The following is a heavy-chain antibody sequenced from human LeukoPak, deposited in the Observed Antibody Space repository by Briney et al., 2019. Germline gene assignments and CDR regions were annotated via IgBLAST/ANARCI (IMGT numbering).Heavy chain of an antibody. D-gene: IGHD5-12*01. J-gene: IGHJ4*02. CDR2: IRSKANSYAT. CDR1: GFTFSGSA. Sequence: GGSLRLSCAASGFTFSGSAMHWVRQASGKGLEWVGRIRSKANSYATAYAASVKGRFTISRDDSKNTAYLQMNSLKTEDTAVYYCARSGGDIVATIRLGFDYWGQGTLVTVSS. CDR3: ARSGGDIVATIRLGFDY. V-gene: IGHV3-73*01.